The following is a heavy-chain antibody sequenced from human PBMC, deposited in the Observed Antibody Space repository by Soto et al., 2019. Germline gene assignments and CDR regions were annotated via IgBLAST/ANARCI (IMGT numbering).Heavy chain of an antibody. CDR1: GFTFSSYG. D-gene: IGHD3-3*01. V-gene: IGHV3-30*18. CDR2: ISYDGSNK. J-gene: IGHJ3*02. CDR3: AKTLERFGPRGYDAFDI. Sequence: GGSLRLSCAASGFTFSSYGMLWVRQAPGKGLEWVAVISYDGSNKYYADSVKGRFTISRDNSKNTLYLQMNSLRAEDTAVYYCAKTLERFGPRGYDAFDIWGQGTMVTVSS.